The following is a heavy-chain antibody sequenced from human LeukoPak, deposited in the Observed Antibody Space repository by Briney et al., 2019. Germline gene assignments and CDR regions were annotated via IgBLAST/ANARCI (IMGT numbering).Heavy chain of an antibody. V-gene: IGHV3-33*01. D-gene: IGHD1-7*01. CDR3: ARDWELTPDY. J-gene: IGHJ4*02. CDR1: GFTFSSYG. Sequence: GGSLRLSCAASGFTFSSYGMHWVRQAPGKGLEWVAIIWYDGSNKYYADSVKGRFTISRDNSKNTLYLQMSSLRAEDTAVYYCARDWELTPDYWGRGTLVTVSS. CDR2: IWYDGSNK.